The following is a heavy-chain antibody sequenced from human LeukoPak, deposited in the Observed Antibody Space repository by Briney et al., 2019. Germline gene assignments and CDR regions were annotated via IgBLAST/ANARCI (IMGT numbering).Heavy chain of an antibody. D-gene: IGHD1-7*01. CDR3: ARGSRQLELRGRYFDY. V-gene: IGHV4-34*01. CDR1: GASFSGYY. J-gene: IGHJ4*02. CDR2: INHSGST. Sequence: PSETLSLTCAVYGASFSGYYWSWIRHPPGKGMEWIGEINHSGSTNYNTSLKSRVTISVDTSKNQFSLKLSSVTAADTAVYYCARGSRQLELRGRYFDYWGQGTLVTVSS.